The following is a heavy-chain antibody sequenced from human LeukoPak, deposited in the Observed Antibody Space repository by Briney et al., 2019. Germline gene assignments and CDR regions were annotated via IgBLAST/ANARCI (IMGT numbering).Heavy chain of an antibody. CDR3: ARGGTVIIGGYYYGTDV. Sequence: GGSLRLSCAASGFTFSSYSMNWVRQAPGKGLEWVSSISSSSSYIYYADSVKGRFTISRDNAKNSLYLQMNSLRAEDTAVYYCARGGTVIIGGYYYGTDVWGQGTTVTFSS. J-gene: IGHJ6*02. CDR2: ISSSSSYI. D-gene: IGHD3-16*01. V-gene: IGHV3-21*01. CDR1: GFTFSSYS.